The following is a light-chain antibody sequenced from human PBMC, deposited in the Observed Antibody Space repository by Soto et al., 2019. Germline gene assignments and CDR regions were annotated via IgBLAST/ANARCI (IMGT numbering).Light chain of an antibody. Sequence: HSARTQPPSVSGSPGQSVAISCNGTSSDVGSYNRVAWYQQSPGTAPKLMIYEVSNRPSGVPDRFSGSKSGNTASLTISGLQAEDEADYYCSSFTSSSTYVFGTGTKVTVL. CDR2: EVS. CDR1: SSDVGSYNR. V-gene: IGLV2-18*02. J-gene: IGLJ1*01. CDR3: SSFTSSSTYV.